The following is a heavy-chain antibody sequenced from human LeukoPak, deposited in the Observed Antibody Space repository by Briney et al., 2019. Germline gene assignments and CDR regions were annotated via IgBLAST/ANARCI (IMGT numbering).Heavy chain of an antibody. V-gene: IGHV1-69*06. CDR3: AGGFWTGFYPLDD. J-gene: IGHJ4*02. CDR1: GGSFSNYV. D-gene: IGHD3/OR15-3a*01. Sequence: ASVKVSCTASGGSFSNYVISWVRQAPGQGLEWMGGIIPLFRRTNYAQKFQGRVRITADKSTSTAYMEVSSLRSEDTSVYYCAGGFWTGFYPLDDWGQGTLVTVSS. CDR2: IIPLFRRT.